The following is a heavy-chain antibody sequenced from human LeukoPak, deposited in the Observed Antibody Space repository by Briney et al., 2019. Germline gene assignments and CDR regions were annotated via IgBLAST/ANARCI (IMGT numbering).Heavy chain of an antibody. V-gene: IGHV3-66*01. CDR1: EFSVGSNY. CDR3: ARIAYCGGDCSLYYYYYMDV. CDR2: IYSGGST. D-gene: IGHD2-21*02. J-gene: IGHJ6*03. Sequence: GGSLRLSCAASEFSVGSNYMTWVRQAPGKGLEWVSLIYSGGSTYYADSVKGRFTISRDNAKNSLYLQMNSLRAEDTAVYYCARIAYCGGDCSLYYYYYMDVWGKGTTVTISS.